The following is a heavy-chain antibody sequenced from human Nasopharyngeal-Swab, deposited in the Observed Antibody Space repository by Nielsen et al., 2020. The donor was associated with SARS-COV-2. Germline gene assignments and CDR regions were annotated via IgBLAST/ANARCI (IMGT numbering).Heavy chain of an antibody. V-gene: IGHV4-61*02. CDR2: IYTSGST. D-gene: IGHD2-15*01. Sequence: RQAPGKGLEWIGRIYTSGSTNYNPSLKGRVTISVDTSKNQFSLKLSSVTAADTAVYYCARGYCSGGSCYSDYYYGMDVWGQGTTVTVSS. CDR3: ARGYCSGGSCYSDYYYGMDV. J-gene: IGHJ6*02.